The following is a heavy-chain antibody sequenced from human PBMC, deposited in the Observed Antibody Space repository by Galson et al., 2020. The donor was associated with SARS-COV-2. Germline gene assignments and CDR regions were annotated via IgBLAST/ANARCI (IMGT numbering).Heavy chain of an antibody. CDR2: ISGSGSYI. Sequence: GGSLRLSCAVSGFTVSDYMMHWVRQAPGKGLEWVSAISGSGSYIQYAASVRGRVTVSRDDARNSLHLQMDRLRVEDTAVYYCARDLTGASLWGQGTQVTVSS. D-gene: IGHD3-10*01. CDR1: GFTVSDYM. J-gene: IGHJ4*01. CDR3: ARDLTGASL. V-gene: IGHV3-21*01.